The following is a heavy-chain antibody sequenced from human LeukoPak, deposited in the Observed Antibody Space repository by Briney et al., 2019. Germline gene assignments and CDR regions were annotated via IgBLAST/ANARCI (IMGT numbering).Heavy chain of an antibody. CDR1: GFTVSSNY. CDR3: AKELADASDY. Sequence: GGSLRLSCAASGFTVSSNYMSWVRQAPGKGLEWVSAISGSGGSTYYADSVKGRFTISRDNSRNTLYLQMNSLRAEDTAVYYCAKELADASDYWGQGTLVTVSS. J-gene: IGHJ4*02. CDR2: ISGSGGST. V-gene: IGHV3-23*01. D-gene: IGHD3-3*02.